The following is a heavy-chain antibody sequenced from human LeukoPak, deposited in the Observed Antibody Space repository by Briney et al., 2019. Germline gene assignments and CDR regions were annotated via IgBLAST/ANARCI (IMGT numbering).Heavy chain of an antibody. CDR3: ARDRIDDYGDSYGYFDY. J-gene: IGHJ4*02. CDR1: GFTFSSYG. V-gene: IGHV3-48*01. CDR2: ISSSSSTI. D-gene: IGHD4-17*01. Sequence: HPGGSLRLSCAASGFTFSSYGMNWVRQAPGKGLEWVSYISSSSSTIYYADSVKGRFTISRDNAKNSLYLQMNSLRAEDTAVYYCARDRIDDYGDSYGYFDYWGQGTLVTVSS.